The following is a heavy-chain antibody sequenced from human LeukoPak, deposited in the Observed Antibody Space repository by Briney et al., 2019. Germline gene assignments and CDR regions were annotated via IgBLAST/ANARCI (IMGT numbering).Heavy chain of an antibody. V-gene: IGHV4-4*02. D-gene: IGHD4-17*01. J-gene: IGHJ5*02. CDR3: ARGRHGDFGNWFDP. CDR2: IFRSGEA. CDR1: GGSINSSNW. Sequence: SGTLSLTCTIFGGSINSSNWWNWVRQSPGKGLEWIGEIFRSGEANYNSSLESRLTISVDRTKNQFSLRLNSVTAADTAVYYCARGRHGDFGNWFDPWGQGTPVIVAS.